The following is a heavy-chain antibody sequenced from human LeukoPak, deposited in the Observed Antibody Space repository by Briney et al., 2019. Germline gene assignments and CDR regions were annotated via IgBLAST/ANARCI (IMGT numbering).Heavy chain of an antibody. CDR3: ARTVGWTKLNGLYY. CDR1: GFTFRTSG. CDR2: ISSSGTTI. V-gene: IGHV3-48*01. Sequence: GGSLRLSCAASGFTFRTSGMNWVRQAPGKGLEWVSYISSSGTTISYAQSVKGRFTITRDNAQNSLTLHMNTLRADDTAVYYCARTVGWTKLNGLYYWGQGTLVTVSS. D-gene: IGHD3/OR15-3a*01. J-gene: IGHJ4*02.